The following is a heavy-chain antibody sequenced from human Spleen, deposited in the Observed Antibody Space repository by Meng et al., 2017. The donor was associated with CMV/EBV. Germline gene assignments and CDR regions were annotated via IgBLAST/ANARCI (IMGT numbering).Heavy chain of an antibody. CDR2: IKKDESEK. D-gene: IGHD6-6*01. V-gene: IGHV3-7*01. CDR1: GFTFSYYW. J-gene: IGHJ4*02. CDR3: ARTRGDYLAARLDY. Sequence: GESLKISCAASGFTFSYYWMTWVRQAPGKGLEWVANIKKDESEKYYLDSVKGRFTVSRDNAKNSLYLQMNRLRAEDTAIYYCARTRGDYLAARLDYWGRGTLVTVSS.